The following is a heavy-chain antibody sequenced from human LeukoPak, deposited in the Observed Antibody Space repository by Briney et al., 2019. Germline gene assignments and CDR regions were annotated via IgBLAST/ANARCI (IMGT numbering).Heavy chain of an antibody. Sequence: GGSLRLSCAASGFTFSDYYMSWIRQAPGKGLEWVSYISSSGSTIYYADSVKGGFTISRDNAKNSLYLQMNSLRAEDMAVYYCARRRYYDFWSGIDYWGQGTLVTVSS. CDR3: ARRRYYDFWSGIDY. D-gene: IGHD3-3*01. V-gene: IGHV3-11*04. J-gene: IGHJ4*02. CDR1: GFTFSDYY. CDR2: ISSSGSTI.